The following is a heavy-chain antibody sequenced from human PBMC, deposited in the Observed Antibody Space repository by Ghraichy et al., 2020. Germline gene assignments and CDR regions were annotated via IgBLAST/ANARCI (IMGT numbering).Heavy chain of an antibody. D-gene: IGHD3-10*01. V-gene: IGHV1-18*01. J-gene: IGHJ6*02. CDR2: ISAYNGNT. Sequence: ASMKVSCKPSGHTFNSYGFSWVRQAPGQGLQWMGRISAYNGNTYYARQFQGRLTMTRDTSTGTAYMELGSLTSDDTAMYYCTSFTMISENYYNSMDVWGQGTPVTVS. CDR1: GHTFNSYG. CDR3: TSFTMISENYYNSMDV.